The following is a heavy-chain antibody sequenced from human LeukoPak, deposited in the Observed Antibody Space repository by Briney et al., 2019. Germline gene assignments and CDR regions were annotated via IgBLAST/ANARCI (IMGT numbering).Heavy chain of an antibody. CDR1: GFTFSSYN. D-gene: IGHD5-12*01. Sequence: GGSLRLSCAASGFTFSSYNMNWVRQAPGKGLEWVAVISYDGSNKYYADSVKGRFTISRDNSKNTLYLQMKSLRAEDTAVYYCAKGGGYEAQYYYYYLDVWGKGTTVTISS. J-gene: IGHJ6*03. V-gene: IGHV3-30*04. CDR3: AKGGGYEAQYYYYYLDV. CDR2: ISYDGSNK.